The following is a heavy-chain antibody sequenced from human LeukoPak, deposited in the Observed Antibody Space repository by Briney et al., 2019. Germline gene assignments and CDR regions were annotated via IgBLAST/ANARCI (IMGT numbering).Heavy chain of an antibody. V-gene: IGHV4-61*02. CDR1: GGSISSGSYY. CDR2: IYTSGST. Sequence: SQTLSLTCTVSGGSISSGSYYWSWIRQPAGKGLEWIGRIYTSGSTNYNPSLKGRVTISVDTSKNQFSLKLSSVTAADTAVYYCAREDRRDGYNFYYYYMDVWGKGTTVTVSS. J-gene: IGHJ6*03. D-gene: IGHD5-24*01. CDR3: AREDRRDGYNFYYYYMDV.